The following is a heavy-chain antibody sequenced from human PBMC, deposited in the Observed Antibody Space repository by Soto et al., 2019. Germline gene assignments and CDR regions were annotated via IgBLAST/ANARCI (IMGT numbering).Heavy chain of an antibody. CDR2: INPNSGGT. Sequence: AASVKVSCKASGYTFTGYYMHWVRQAPGQGLEWMGWINPNSGGTNYAQKFQGRVTMTRDTSISTAYMELSRLRSDDTAVYYCARDGKXSSGWYPSDYYYYGMDVWGQGTTVTVSS. D-gene: IGHD6-19*01. J-gene: IGHJ6*02. CDR3: ARDGKXSSGWYPSDYYYYGMDV. V-gene: IGHV1-2*02. CDR1: GYTFTGYY.